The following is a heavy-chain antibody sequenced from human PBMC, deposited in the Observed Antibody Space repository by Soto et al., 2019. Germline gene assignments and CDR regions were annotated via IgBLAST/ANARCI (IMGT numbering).Heavy chain of an antibody. J-gene: IGHJ6*02. CDR1: GYTFTSYG. CDR2: IGVGSGNT. V-gene: IGHV1-58*02. Sequence: GASVKVSCKASGYTFTSYGISWVRQARGQRLEWMGWIGVGSGNTNYAQKFQERVTMTRDMSTSTAYMELSSLRSEDTAVYYCAADFLVLYGMDVWGQGTTVTVSS. CDR3: AADFLVLYGMDV. D-gene: IGHD3-10*01.